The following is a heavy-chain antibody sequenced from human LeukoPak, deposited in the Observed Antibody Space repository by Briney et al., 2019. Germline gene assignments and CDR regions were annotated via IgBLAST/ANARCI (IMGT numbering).Heavy chain of an antibody. D-gene: IGHD2-15*01. J-gene: IGHJ5*02. V-gene: IGHV4-34*01. CDR2: INHSGST. Sequence: SETLSLTCAVYGGSSSGYYWSWIRQPPGKGLEWIGEINHSGSTNYNPSLKSRVTISVGTSKNQFSLKLSSVTAADTAVYYCATRSGPGPWGQGTLVTVSS. CDR1: GGSSSGYY. CDR3: ATRSGPGP.